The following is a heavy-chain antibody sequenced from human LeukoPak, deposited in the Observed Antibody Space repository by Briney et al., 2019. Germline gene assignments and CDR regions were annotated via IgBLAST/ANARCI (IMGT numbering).Heavy chain of an antibody. Sequence: GGPLRLSCAASGFTFSSYAMSWVRQAPGKGLEWVSAISGSGGSTYYADSVKGRFTISRDNSKNTLYLQMNSLRAEDTAVYYCASGEYYDILTGYYRDWGQGTLVTVSS. CDR2: ISGSGGST. CDR3: ASGEYYDILTGYYRD. D-gene: IGHD3-9*01. J-gene: IGHJ4*02. CDR1: GFTFSSYA. V-gene: IGHV3-23*01.